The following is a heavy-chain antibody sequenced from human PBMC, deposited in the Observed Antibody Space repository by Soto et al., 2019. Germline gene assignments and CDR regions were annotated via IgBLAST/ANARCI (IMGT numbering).Heavy chain of an antibody. CDR2: INQSGST. V-gene: IGHV4-34*01. D-gene: IGHD3-22*01. J-gene: IGHJ3*02. CDR3: ARAPAVVVIANAFDI. CDR1: GGSFSGYY. Sequence: QVQLQQWGAGLLKPSETLSLTCAVYGGSFSGYYWSWIRQPPGKGLEWIGEINQSGSTNYNLPLKSRVTISVDTSKKQFSLKMSSVTAADTAVYYCARAPAVVVIANAFDIWGQGTMVTVSS.